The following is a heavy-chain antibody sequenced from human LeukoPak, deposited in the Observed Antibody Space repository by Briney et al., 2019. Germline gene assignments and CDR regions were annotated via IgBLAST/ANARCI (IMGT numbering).Heavy chain of an antibody. CDR2: VYHSGST. J-gene: IGHJ4*02. Sequence: PSETLSLTCTASGGSFSSYYWNWIRQPPGKGLEWIGSVYHSGSTNYNPSLKSRVTISVDTSKNRFSLKLSSVTAADTAVFYCARGGSRSYTSSTLDYWGQGTLVTVSS. CDR1: GGSFSSYY. D-gene: IGHD6-6*01. V-gene: IGHV4-59*01. CDR3: ARGGSRSYTSSTLDY.